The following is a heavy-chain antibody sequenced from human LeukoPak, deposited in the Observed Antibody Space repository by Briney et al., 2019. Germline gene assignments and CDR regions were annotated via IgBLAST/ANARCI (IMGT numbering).Heavy chain of an antibody. D-gene: IGHD1-14*01. V-gene: IGHV3-23*01. CDR2: IGGSGGST. CDR3: AKGGRRGPIPLYYFDY. CDR1: GFTFSSYA. Sequence: HPGGSLRLSCAASGFTFSSYAMSWVRQAPGKGLEWVSAIGGSGGSTYYEDSVKGRFTISRDNSKNTLYLQMNSLRAEDTAVYYCAKGGRRGPIPLYYFDYWGRGTLVTVSS. J-gene: IGHJ4*02.